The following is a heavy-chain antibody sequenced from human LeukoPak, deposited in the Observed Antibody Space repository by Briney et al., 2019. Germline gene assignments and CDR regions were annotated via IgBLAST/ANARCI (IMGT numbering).Heavy chain of an antibody. CDR2: IRSDASSI. CDR1: GFTFSRYS. CDR3: ARDGYSIGYFYDL. D-gene: IGHD3-22*01. Sequence: GGSLRPSCVGSGFTFSRYSMNWVRQAPGNGPEWVSSIRSDASSIYYADSVKGRFTISRDNAKNSVFLQMNSLRAGDTAVYYCARDGYSIGYFYDLWGQGTLVTVSS. V-gene: IGHV3-21*01. J-gene: IGHJ4*02.